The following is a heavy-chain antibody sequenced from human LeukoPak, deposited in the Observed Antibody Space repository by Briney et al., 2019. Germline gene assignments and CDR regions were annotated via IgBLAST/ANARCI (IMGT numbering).Heavy chain of an antibody. CDR1: GYTFTSYG. D-gene: IGHD3-10*01. CDR2: NSAYNGNT. J-gene: IGHJ4*02. CDR3: ARGDYYGSGSYYKKTVDY. V-gene: IGHV1-18*01. Sequence: ASVKVSCKASGYTFTSYGISWVRQAPGQGLEWMGWNSAYNGNTNYAQKLQGRVTMTTDTSTSTAYMELRSLRSDDTAVYYCARGDYYGSGSYYKKTVDYWGQGTLVTVSS.